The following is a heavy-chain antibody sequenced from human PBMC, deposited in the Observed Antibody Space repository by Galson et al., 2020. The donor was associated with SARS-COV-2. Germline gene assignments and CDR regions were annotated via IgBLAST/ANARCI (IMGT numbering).Heavy chain of an antibody. CDR2: ISYDGSNK. CDR3: ARPSSGYYLSYFDL. CDR1: GFTFSSYA. J-gene: IGHJ2*01. D-gene: IGHD3-22*01. V-gene: IGHV3-30-3*01. Sequence: TGGSLRLSCAASGFTFSSYAMHWVRQAPGKGLEWVAVISYDGSNKYYADSVKGRFTISRDNSKNTLYLQMNSLRAEDTAVYYCARPSSGYYLSYFDLWGRGTLVTVSS.